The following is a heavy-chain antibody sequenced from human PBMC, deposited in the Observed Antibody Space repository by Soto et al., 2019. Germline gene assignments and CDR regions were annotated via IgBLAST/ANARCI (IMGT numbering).Heavy chain of an antibody. D-gene: IGHD6-13*01. CDR2: IYYSGST. J-gene: IGHJ5*02. CDR3: ARQIAAAGRFDP. V-gene: IGHV4-39*01. CDR1: GGSISSSSYY. Sequence: ETLSLTCTVSGGSISSSSYYWGWIRQPPGKGLEWIGSIYYSGSTYYNPSLKSRVTISVDTSKNQFSLKLSSVTAADTAAYYCARQIAAAGRFDPWGQGTLVTVSS.